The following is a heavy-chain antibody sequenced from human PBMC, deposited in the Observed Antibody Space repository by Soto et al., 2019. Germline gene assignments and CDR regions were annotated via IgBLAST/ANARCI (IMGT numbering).Heavy chain of an antibody. Sequence: GESLKISCKGSGYSFTSYWIGWVRQMPGKGLEWMGTIYPGDSDTRYSPSFQGQVTISADKSISTAYLQWSSLKASDTAMYYCARHLHDYYDSSGYPDYWGQGTLVTVSS. CDR3: ARHLHDYYDSSGYPDY. V-gene: IGHV5-51*01. CDR1: GYSFTSYW. D-gene: IGHD3-22*01. CDR2: IYPGDSDT. J-gene: IGHJ4*02.